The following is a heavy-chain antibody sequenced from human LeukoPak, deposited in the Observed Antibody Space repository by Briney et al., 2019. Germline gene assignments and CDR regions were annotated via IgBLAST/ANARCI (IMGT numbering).Heavy chain of an antibody. CDR3: ARDPYTSQYCSSTSCFRYEFDP. J-gene: IGHJ5*02. CDR1: GFTFSSYA. D-gene: IGHD2-2*01. CDR2: ISGSGGYT. V-gene: IGHV3-23*01. Sequence: PGGSLRLSCSASGFTFSSYAMTWVRQAPGKGLEWVSAISGSGGYTYYADSVKGRFTISRDNAKNSLYLQMNSLRAEDTAVYYCARDPYTSQYCSSTSCFRYEFDPWGQGTLVTVSS.